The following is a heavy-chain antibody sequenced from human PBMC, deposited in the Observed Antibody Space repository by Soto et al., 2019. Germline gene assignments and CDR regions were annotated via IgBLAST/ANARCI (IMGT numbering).Heavy chain of an antibody. CDR1: GFTPTTTP. CDR2: ISGTASRT. Sequence: GGSLRLSCAGSGFTPTTTPLSWVRQPPGKGLEWFATISGTASRTYYVDSVKGRFFISRDNSKNTVTLQMNNLTLYDTAVYYCATSFRYFDNWGQGTRVTVSS. CDR3: ATSFRYFDN. V-gene: IGHV3-23*01. D-gene: IGHD3-9*01. J-gene: IGHJ4*02.